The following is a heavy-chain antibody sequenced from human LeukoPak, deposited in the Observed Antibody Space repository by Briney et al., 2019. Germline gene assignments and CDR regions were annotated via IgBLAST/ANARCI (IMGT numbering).Heavy chain of an antibody. J-gene: IGHJ4*02. CDR3: AREILFPTSNYFDY. V-gene: IGHV3-33*01. D-gene: IGHD3-9*01. Sequence: GGSLRLSCAASGFTFSSYGMHWVRQAPGKGLEWVAVIWYDGSNKYYADSVKGRFTISRDNSKNTLYLQMNSLRAEDTAVYYCAREILFPTSNYFDYWGQGTLVTVSS. CDR2: IWYDGSNK. CDR1: GFTFSSYG.